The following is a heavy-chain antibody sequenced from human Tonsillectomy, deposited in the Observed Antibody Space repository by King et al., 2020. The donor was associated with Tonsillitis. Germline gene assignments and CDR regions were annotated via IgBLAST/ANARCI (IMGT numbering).Heavy chain of an antibody. Sequence: VQLVESGGGLVQPGRSLRLSCIASGFDFGDYALTWVRLAPGKGLEWIGFIRSNLYGGTTEYAASVKGRFTISRDDSKNIVYLQMSSLQTDDTGVYSCARWTGASYSPFDYWGQGTLVTVSS. CDR2: IRSNLYGGTT. V-gene: IGHV3-49*04. CDR3: ARWTGASYSPFDY. CDR1: GFDFGDYA. D-gene: IGHD3-10*01. J-gene: IGHJ4*02.